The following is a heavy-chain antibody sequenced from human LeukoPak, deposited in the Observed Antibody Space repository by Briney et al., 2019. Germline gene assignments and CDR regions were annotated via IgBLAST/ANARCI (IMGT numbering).Heavy chain of an antibody. CDR1: GGSINIDGYY. V-gene: IGHV4-30-2*01. J-gene: IGHJ4*02. CDR2: IYHSGTT. Sequence: SETLSLTCTVSGGSINIDGYYWSWIRQPPGKGLEWIGYIYHSGTTFYNPSLKSRVTISLDRSKNQFSLKLSSVTAADTAVYYCARKGGDDFWSGYYFDFWGQGTLVTVSS. D-gene: IGHD3-3*01. CDR3: ARKGGDDFWSGYYFDF.